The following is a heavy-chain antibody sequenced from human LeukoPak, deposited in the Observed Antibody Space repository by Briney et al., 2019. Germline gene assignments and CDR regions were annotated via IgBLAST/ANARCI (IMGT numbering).Heavy chain of an antibody. CDR2: INTDGSST. V-gene: IGHV3-74*01. Sequence: GGSLRLSCAASGFTFSSYWMHWVRQAPGKGLVWVSRINTDGSSTSYADSVKGRFTISRDNAKNTLYLQMNSLRAEDTAVYYCARDQWGRGYNQGWYFDLWGRGTLVTVSS. CDR1: GFTFSSYW. D-gene: IGHD5-24*01. J-gene: IGHJ2*01. CDR3: ARDQWGRGYNQGWYFDL.